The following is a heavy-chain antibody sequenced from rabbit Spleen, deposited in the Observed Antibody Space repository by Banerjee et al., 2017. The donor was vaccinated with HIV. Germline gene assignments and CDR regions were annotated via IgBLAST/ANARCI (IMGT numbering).Heavy chain of an antibody. V-gene: IGHV1S7*01. Sequence: QLKETGGGLVQPGGSLTLSCKASGFDFSSYYMSWVRQAPGKGLEWIGLIDPVFGSTYYANWVNGRFSISRENTQNTVYLQLNSLTAADTATYFCVRDQAGYVGFGPFYFNLWGPGTLVTVS. CDR3: VRDQAGYVGFGPFYFNL. J-gene: IGHJ4*01. D-gene: IGHD4-2*01. CDR1: GFDFSSYY. CDR2: IDPVFGST.